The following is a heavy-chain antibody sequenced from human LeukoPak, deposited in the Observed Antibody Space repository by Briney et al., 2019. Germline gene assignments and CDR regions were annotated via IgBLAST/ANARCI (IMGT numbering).Heavy chain of an antibody. D-gene: IGHD2-21*01. CDR3: ATHSIVVVRYGFDY. CDR1: GYTFTGYY. CDR2: VNPNSGGT. V-gene: IGHV1-2*02. J-gene: IGHJ4*02. Sequence: GASVKVSCKASGYTFTGYYMHWVRQAPGQGLEWMGWVNPNSGGTNYAQKFQGRVTMTRDTSITTAYMELSRLRSDDTAVYYCATHSIVVVRYGFDYWGQGTLVTVSS.